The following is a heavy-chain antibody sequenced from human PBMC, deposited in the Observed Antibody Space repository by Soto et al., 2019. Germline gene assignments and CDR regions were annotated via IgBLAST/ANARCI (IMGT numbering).Heavy chain of an antibody. V-gene: IGHV3-48*01. CDR3: ARGGNSVYDSAY. CDR1: GFTFSRYS. D-gene: IGHD5-12*01. CDR2: ISSSSNTI. Sequence: PGGSLRLSCAASGFTFSRYSMSWVRQAPGKGLEWVTYISSSSNTIKYVDYEKGRITVSRDNAKNSQYLKMNSLRAEDTAVYYCARGGNSVYDSAYWGQGTPVTVSS. J-gene: IGHJ4*02.